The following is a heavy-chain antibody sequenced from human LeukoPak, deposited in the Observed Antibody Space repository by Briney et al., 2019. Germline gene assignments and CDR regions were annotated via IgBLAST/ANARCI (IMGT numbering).Heavy chain of an antibody. CDR3: AKDSGGVTSNYFDY. J-gene: IGHJ4*02. Sequence: PGGSLRLSCAASGFTFSSYAMSWVRQAPGKGLEWVSAIIGSGGSTYYADSVKGRFTISRDNSKNKLYLQMHSLRAEDTAVYYCAKDSGGVTSNYFDYWGQGTLVTVS. D-gene: IGHD3-16*01. CDR1: GFTFSSYA. CDR2: IIGSGGST. V-gene: IGHV3-23*01.